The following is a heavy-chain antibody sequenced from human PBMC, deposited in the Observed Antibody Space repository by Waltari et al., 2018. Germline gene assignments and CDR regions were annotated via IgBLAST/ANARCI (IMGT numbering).Heavy chain of an antibody. CDR2: NNPNRGGT. CDR1: GYTFTGYY. J-gene: IGHJ4*02. D-gene: IGHD3-22*01. CDR3: ARGVEYYYDSSGYSDY. V-gene: IGHV1-2*06. Sequence: QVQLVQSGAEVKKPGASVKVSCKASGYTFTGYYMHWVRQAPGQGLEWMGRNNPNRGGTNYAQKFQGRVTMTRDTSISTAYMELSRLRSDDTAVYYCARGVEYYYDSSGYSDYWGQGTLVTVSS.